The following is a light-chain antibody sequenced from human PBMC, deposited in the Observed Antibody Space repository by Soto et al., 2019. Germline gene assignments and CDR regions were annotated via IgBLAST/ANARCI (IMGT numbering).Light chain of an antibody. CDR1: QSVSSSY. CDR2: GAS. Sequence: EIVLTQSPGTLSLSPGERATLSCRASQSVSSSYLAWYQQKPGQAPRLLIYGASSRATGIPDRLSGSGSGTDFTLTISRLEPEDFAVYYCQKYGSSPPFTFGPGTKVDIK. V-gene: IGKV3-20*01. CDR3: QKYGSSPPFT. J-gene: IGKJ3*01.